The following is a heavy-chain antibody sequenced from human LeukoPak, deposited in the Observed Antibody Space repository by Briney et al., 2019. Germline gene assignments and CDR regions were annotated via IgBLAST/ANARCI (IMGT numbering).Heavy chain of an antibody. CDR3: ARGQAQQWLVSPWNYYYMDV. Sequence: GGSLRLSCAASGFTFTSYSMNWVRQAPGKGLEWISYISSSSSTIYYADSVKGRFTISRDNAKNTLYLQMNSLRAEDTAVYYCARGQAQQWLVSPWNYYYMDVWGKGTTVTISS. D-gene: IGHD6-19*01. CDR2: ISSSSSTI. V-gene: IGHV3-48*04. CDR1: GFTFTSYS. J-gene: IGHJ6*03.